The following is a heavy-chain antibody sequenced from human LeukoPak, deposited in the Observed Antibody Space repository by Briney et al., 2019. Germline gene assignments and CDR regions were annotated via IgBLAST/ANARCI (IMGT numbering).Heavy chain of an antibody. J-gene: IGHJ5*02. V-gene: IGHV4-38-2*01. CDR2: IYHSGST. D-gene: IGHD3-9*01. CDR1: GYSISSGYY. Sequence: PSETLSLTCAVSGYSISSGYYWGWIRQPPGKGLEWIGSIYHSGSTYYNPSLKSRVTISVDTSKNQFSPKLSSVTAADTAVYYCAGLTGGTPPNWFDPWGQGTLVTVSS. CDR3: AGLTGGTPPNWFDP.